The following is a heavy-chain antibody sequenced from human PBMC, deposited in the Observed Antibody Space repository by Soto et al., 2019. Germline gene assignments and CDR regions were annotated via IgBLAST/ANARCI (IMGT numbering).Heavy chain of an antibody. CDR2: INHSGST. D-gene: IGHD2-15*01. CDR1: GGSFSGYY. J-gene: IGHJ6*02. CDR3: ARGYCSGGSCYLYYYYGMDV. V-gene: IGHV4-34*01. Sequence: SETLSLTCAVYGGSFSGYYWSWIRQPPGKGLEWIGEINHSGSTNYNPSLKSRVTISVDTSKNQFSLKLSSVTTADTAVYYCARGYCSGGSCYLYYYYGMDVWGQGTTVTVSS.